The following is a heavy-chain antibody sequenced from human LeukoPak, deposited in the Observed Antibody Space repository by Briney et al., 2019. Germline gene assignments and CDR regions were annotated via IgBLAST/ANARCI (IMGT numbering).Heavy chain of an antibody. J-gene: IGHJ4*02. CDR1: EFTFSSYS. Sequence: GGSLRLSCAASEFTFSSYSMNWVRQAPGKGLEWVSSISSSSEFIYYADSVKGRFTISRDNAKNSLYLQMNSLRAEDTAVYYCARDVGSLSLYYYDSSGYYAFDYWGQGTLVTVSS. V-gene: IGHV3-21*01. D-gene: IGHD3-22*01. CDR3: ARDVGSLSLYYYDSSGYYAFDY. CDR2: ISSSSEFI.